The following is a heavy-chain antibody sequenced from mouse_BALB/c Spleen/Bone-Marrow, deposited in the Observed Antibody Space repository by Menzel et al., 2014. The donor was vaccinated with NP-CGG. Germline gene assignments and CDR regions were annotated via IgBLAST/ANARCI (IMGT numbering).Heavy chain of an antibody. CDR1: GFSLTGYG. Sequence: QVQLQHSGPGLVAPSQSLSITCTVSGFSLTGYGVSWVRQPPGKALEWLGMIWGDGSTDYNSALKSRLSISKDNSKSQVFLKMNSLQTGDTARYYCARDSFLITRALDYWGQGTSVTVSS. D-gene: IGHD2-4*01. V-gene: IGHV2-6-7*01. CDR2: IWGDGST. J-gene: IGHJ4*01. CDR3: ARDSFLITRALDY.